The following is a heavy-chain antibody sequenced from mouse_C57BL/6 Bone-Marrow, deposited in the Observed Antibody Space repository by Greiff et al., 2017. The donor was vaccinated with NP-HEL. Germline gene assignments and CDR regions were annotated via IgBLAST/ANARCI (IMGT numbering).Heavy chain of an antibody. CDR3: ARHHYGSFAY. CDR1: GFTFSSYG. V-gene: IGHV5-6*01. J-gene: IGHJ3*01. Sequence: EVKLMESGGDLVKPGGSLKLSCAASGFTFSSYGMSWVRQTPDKRLEWVATISSGGSYTYYLDSVKGRFTISRDNAKNTLYLQMSSLKSEDTAMYYCARHHYGSFAYWGQGTLVTVSA. CDR2: ISSGGSYT. D-gene: IGHD1-1*01.